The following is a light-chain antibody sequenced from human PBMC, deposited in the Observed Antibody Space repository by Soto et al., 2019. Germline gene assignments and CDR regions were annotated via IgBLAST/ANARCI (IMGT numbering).Light chain of an antibody. J-gene: IGLJ3*02. V-gene: IGLV1-40*01. CDR1: SSNIGAGYD. Sequence: QSVLTQPPSVSGAPGQRVTISCTGSSSNIGAGYDAHWYQQLPGRAPGLLIYRSSSRPSGVPDRFSGSKSETSASLTITGLQAEDEADYYCQSYDISLSGSVFGGGTKLTVL. CDR2: RSS. CDR3: QSYDISLSGSV.